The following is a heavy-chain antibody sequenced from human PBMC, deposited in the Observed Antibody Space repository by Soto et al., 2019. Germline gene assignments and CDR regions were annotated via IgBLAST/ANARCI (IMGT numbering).Heavy chain of an antibody. Sequence: QLQLQESGPGLVKPSETLSLTCTVSGGSVSDSDYYWGWIRQPPGKGLEWIGSIYYSGNTYYTPSLKSRASISVDTSKNQFFLKLSSVTAADTAVYYCVRDSCGGDCYADYWGQGTLVTVSS. CDR1: GGSVSDSDYY. V-gene: IGHV4-39*02. CDR3: VRDSCGGDCYADY. J-gene: IGHJ4*02. D-gene: IGHD2-21*01. CDR2: IYYSGNT.